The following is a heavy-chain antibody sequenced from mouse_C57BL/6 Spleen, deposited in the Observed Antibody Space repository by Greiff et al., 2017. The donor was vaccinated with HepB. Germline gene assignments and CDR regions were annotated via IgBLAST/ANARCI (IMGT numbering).Heavy chain of an antibody. D-gene: IGHD2-4*01. CDR2: IYPGSGNT. Sequence: QVQLQQSGAELVRPGASVKLSCKASGYTFTDYYINWVKQRPGQGLEWIARIYPGSGNTYYNEKFKGKATLTAEKSSSTAYMQLSSLTSEDSAVYCCARSEDYDAAGFAYWGQGTLVTVSA. CDR3: ARSEDYDAAGFAY. J-gene: IGHJ3*01. CDR1: GYTFTDYY. V-gene: IGHV1-76*01.